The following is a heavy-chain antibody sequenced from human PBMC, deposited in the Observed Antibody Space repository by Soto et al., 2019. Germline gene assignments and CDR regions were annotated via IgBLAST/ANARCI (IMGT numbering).Heavy chain of an antibody. CDR2: IYYSGST. J-gene: IGHJ6*02. CDR1: GGSISSSSYY. V-gene: IGHV4-39*01. D-gene: IGHD4-17*01. CDR3: AKTTPQYSYYGMDV. Sequence: SETLSLTCTVSGGSISSSSYYWGWIRQPPGKGLEWIGSIYYSGSTYYNPSLKSRVTISVDTSKNQFSLKLSSVTAADTAVYYCAKTTPQYSYYGMDVWGQGTTVTVSS.